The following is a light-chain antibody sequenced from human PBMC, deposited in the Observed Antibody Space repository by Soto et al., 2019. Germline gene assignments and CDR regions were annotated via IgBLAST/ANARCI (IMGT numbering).Light chain of an antibody. CDR1: QSARIS. V-gene: IGKV3-15*01. CDR3: QQYNNWPPT. J-gene: IGKJ5*01. Sequence: EAVITQSAATLSVSPGERATLSCRASQSARISLGWYQQKPGQAPRLLIYDVSTRATGVPARFSGSGSGTEFTLTISSPQSEDFAVYYCQQYNNWPPTFGQGTRLEI. CDR2: DVS.